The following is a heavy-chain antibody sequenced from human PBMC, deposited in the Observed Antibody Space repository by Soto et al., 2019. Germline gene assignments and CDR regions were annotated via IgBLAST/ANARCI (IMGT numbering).Heavy chain of an antibody. V-gene: IGHV4-39*01. D-gene: IGHD6-19*01. Sequence: QLQLQESGPGLVKPSETLSLTCTVSGGSISSSSYYWGWIRQPPGKGLEWIGSIYYGGSTYYNPSLKSRVTISVDTSKNQFSLKLSSVTAADTAVYYCALGAGYSSGWYWLDYWGQGTLVTVSS. CDR1: GGSISSSSYY. J-gene: IGHJ4*02. CDR3: ALGAGYSSGWYWLDY. CDR2: IYYGGST.